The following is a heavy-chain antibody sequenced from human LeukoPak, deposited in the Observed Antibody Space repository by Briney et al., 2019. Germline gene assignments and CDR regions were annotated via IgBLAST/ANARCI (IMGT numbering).Heavy chain of an antibody. Sequence: ASVKVSCKASGYTFTSYYMHWVRQAPGQGLEWMGIINPSGGSTSYAQKFQGRVTITTDESTSTAYMELSSLRSEDTAVYYCASPGYNWNGEPDYYFDYWGQGTLVTVSS. CDR2: INPSGGST. J-gene: IGHJ4*02. D-gene: IGHD1-1*01. CDR1: GYTFTSYY. V-gene: IGHV1-46*01. CDR3: ASPGYNWNGEPDYYFDY.